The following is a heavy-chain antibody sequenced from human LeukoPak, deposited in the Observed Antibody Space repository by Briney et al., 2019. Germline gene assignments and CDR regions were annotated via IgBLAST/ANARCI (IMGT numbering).Heavy chain of an antibody. CDR1: GFTFSSSA. CDR3: AKGALVVTTVTTTDY. CDR2: IRGSGGST. Sequence: GGSRRLSCAASGFTFSSSAMSWVRQAPGKGLEWVSAIRGSGGSTYYADSVKGRFTISRDNSKNTLYLQMNSLRAEDTAVYYCAKGALVVTTVTTTDYWGQGTLVTVSS. V-gene: IGHV3-23*01. J-gene: IGHJ4*02. D-gene: IGHD4-11*01.